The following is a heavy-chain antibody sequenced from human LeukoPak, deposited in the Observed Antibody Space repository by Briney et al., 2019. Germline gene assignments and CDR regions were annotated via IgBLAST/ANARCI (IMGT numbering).Heavy chain of an antibody. CDR2: ISGSGGST. D-gene: IGHD3-10*01. CDR3: AKDSRYYGLGSYYGY. Sequence: PGGSLRLSCAASGFTFSSYAMSWVRQAPGKGLEWVSAISGSGGSTYYADSVKGRFTISRDNSKNTLYLQMNSLRAEDTAVYYCAKDSRYYGLGSYYGYWGQGTLVTVSS. V-gene: IGHV3-23*01. J-gene: IGHJ4*02. CDR1: GFTFSSYA.